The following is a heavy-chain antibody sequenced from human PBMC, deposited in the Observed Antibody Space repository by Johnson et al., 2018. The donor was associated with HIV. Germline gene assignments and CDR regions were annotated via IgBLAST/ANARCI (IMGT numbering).Heavy chain of an antibody. J-gene: IGHJ3*02. CDR3: TKDGGDYDSSDSYPGGAFDI. CDR2: IWYDGSNK. V-gene: IGHV3-30*02. Sequence: QMLLVESGGGVVQPGGSLRLSCAASGFTFSSYGMHWVRQAPGKGLEWVAVIWYDGSNKYYADSVKGRFSVSRDKSKNTLYLQMSSLRVEDTALYYCTKDGGDYDSSDSYPGGAFDIWGQGTVVTVSS. CDR1: GFTFSSYG. D-gene: IGHD3-22*01.